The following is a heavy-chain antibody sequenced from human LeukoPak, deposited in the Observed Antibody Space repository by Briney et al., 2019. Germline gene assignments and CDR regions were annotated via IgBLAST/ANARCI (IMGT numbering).Heavy chain of an antibody. V-gene: IGHV3-21*01. CDR3: ARVMWREFGVDY. J-gene: IGHJ4*02. Sequence: GGSLRLSCAASGFTFSTYSMIWVRQAPGKGLEWVSSISGSSTYIYYADSVKGRFTISRDNAKNSLYLQMNSLRVEDTAVYYCARVMWREFGVDYGGQGSLVIVSS. CDR1: GFTFSTYS. D-gene: IGHD3-10*01. CDR2: ISGSSTYI.